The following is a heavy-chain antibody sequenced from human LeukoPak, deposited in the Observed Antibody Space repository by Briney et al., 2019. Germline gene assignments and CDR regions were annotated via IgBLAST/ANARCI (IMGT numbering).Heavy chain of an antibody. D-gene: IGHD2-21*01. J-gene: IGHJ6*02. V-gene: IGHV1-2*02. Sequence: SAKLFPSASGDASTGYYIRCGPRDPRGGLVCRMGITPNSGGTNYAQKLQGRVTMTRNTSISTAYMELSRLTSDDTAVYYCARGALHCGRYCYYGFDVWGQGTMVTVSS. CDR3: ARGALHCGRYCYYGFDV. CDR2: ITPNSGGT. CDR1: GDASTGYY.